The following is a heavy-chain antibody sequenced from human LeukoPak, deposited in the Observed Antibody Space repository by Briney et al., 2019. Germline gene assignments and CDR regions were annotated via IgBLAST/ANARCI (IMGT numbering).Heavy chain of an antibody. CDR3: ARVKTGTQLPLTFYWYFDL. V-gene: IGHV4-30-4*08. CDR2: IYYSGST. Sequence: PSETLSLTCTVSGGSISSGDYYWSWIRQPPGKGLEWIGYIYYSGSTYYNPSLKSRVTISVDTSKNQFSLKLSSVTAADTAVYYCARVKTGTQLPLTFYWYFDLWGRGTLVTVSS. D-gene: IGHD2-2*01. CDR1: GGSISSGDYY. J-gene: IGHJ2*01.